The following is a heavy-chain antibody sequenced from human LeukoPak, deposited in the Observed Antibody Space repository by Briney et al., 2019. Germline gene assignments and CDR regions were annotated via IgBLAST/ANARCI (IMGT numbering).Heavy chain of an antibody. V-gene: IGHV3-23*01. Sequence: GGSLRLSCAVPGFTFSSYAMSWVRQAPGKGLEWVSAISGSGGCRYYADSVKGRFTISRDNSKNTLYLQMNSLRAEDTAVYYCAKQRNGYCSSTSCYANYFDYWGQGTLVTVSS. CDR3: AKQRNGYCSSTSCYANYFDY. J-gene: IGHJ4*02. CDR1: GFTFSSYA. D-gene: IGHD2-2*03. CDR2: ISGSGGCR.